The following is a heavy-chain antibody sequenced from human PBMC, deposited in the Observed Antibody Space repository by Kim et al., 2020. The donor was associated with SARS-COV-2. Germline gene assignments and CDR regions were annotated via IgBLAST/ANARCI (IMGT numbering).Heavy chain of an antibody. V-gene: IGHV4-59*01. J-gene: IGHJ4*02. Sequence: PSLKSRVTISEDTSQNQFPLKLSSVAAADTAVYYCARVFYCGGGCYPIDGWGQGTLVTVSS. CDR3: ARVFYCGGGCYPIDG. D-gene: IGHD2-21*02.